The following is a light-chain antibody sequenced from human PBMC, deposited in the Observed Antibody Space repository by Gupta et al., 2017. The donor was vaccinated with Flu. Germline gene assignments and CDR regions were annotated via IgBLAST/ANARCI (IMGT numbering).Light chain of an antibody. CDR1: CSDVGSYDY. Sequence: SITISCTGTCSDVGSYDYVSCHQQTTANSSKLMIYEVSKRTSAVSSLFSASKAGNTASLTIFGPPVEDAADYYVNSYTSSINVVFGGGTKLTVL. J-gene: IGLJ2*01. V-gene: IGLV2-14*01. CDR2: EVS. CDR3: NSYTSSINVV.